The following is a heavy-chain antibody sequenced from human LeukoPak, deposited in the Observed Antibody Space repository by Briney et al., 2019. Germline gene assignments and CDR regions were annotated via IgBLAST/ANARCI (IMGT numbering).Heavy chain of an antibody. CDR1: GFTFSSYA. CDR2: ISGSGSTS. CDR3: AKGVYYYDSSTYYYTYHFDY. J-gene: IGHJ4*02. D-gene: IGHD3-22*01. Sequence: GGSLRLSCAASGFTFSSYAMSWVRQAPGKGLEWVSAISGSGSTSYYADSVKGRFTISRDNSKNTLYLQMNSLRAEDTAVYYCAKGVYYYDSSTYYYTYHFDYWGQGTLVTVSS. V-gene: IGHV3-23*01.